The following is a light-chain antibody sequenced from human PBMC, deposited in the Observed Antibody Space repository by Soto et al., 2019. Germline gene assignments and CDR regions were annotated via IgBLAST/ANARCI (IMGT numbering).Light chain of an antibody. V-gene: IGKV3-11*01. CDR1: VMISPY. CDR2: DAS. Sequence: EIVLTQSPVTLSLSPGQRATLSCRASVMISPYVAWYQQKPGQAPRLLIYDASNRATGVPARVSGSGSGTNLTLPVRDLVPEAFEVYYCQERSHWTFGRGTKVEI. CDR3: QERSHWT. J-gene: IGKJ1*01.